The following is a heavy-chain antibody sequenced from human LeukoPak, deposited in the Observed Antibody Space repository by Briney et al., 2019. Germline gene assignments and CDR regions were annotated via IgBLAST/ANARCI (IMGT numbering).Heavy chain of an antibody. J-gene: IGHJ4*02. CDR3: ARYNPAGSFDY. CDR2: IYYSGST. CDR1: GGSISNYY. D-gene: IGHD1-1*01. Sequence: SETLSLTCAVSGGSISNYYWSWIRQPPGKGLEWIGYIYYSGSTNYNPSLKSRVTISVGTSKNQFSLKLSSVTAADTAVYYCARYNPAGSFDYWGQGTLVTVSS. V-gene: IGHV4-59*01.